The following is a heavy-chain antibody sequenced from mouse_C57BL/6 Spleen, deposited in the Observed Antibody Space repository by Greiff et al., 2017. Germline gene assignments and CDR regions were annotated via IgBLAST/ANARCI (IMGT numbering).Heavy chain of an antibody. CDR3: ARGGIYYGNCTEGYYAMDY. Sequence: QVQLQQSGAELARPGASVKLSCKASGYTFTSYGISWVKQRTGQGLEWIGEIYPRSGNTYYNEKFKGKATLTADKSSSTAYMELRSLTSEDSAVYFCARGGIYYGNCTEGYYAMDYWGQGTSVTVSS. CDR1: GYTFTSYG. V-gene: IGHV1-81*01. CDR2: IYPRSGNT. D-gene: IGHD2-1*01. J-gene: IGHJ4*01.